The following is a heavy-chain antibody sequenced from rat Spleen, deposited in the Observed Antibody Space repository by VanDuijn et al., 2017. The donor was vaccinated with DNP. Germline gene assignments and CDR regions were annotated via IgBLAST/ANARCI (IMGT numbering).Heavy chain of an antibody. J-gene: IGHJ4*01. D-gene: IGHD3-8*01. CDR3: ARHRTIMPYYYAMDA. CDR2: ISTGGSDI. CDR1: GFTFSKYY. V-gene: IGHV5-25*01. Sequence: EVQLVESGGGLVQPGGSMKLSCAASGFTFSKYYMAWVRQAPTKGLEWVAFISTGGSDIYYRDSGKGRFSISRDNAKSTLYLQMDSLRSEDTATYYCARHRTIMPYYYAMDAWGQGASVTVSS.